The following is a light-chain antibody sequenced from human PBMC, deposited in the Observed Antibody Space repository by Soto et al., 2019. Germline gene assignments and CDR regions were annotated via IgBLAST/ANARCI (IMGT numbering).Light chain of an antibody. CDR3: QQYENLPT. CDR1: QNINHD. CDR2: DAS. V-gene: IGKV1-33*01. Sequence: DIQMTQSPSSLSASVGDRVTITCQASQNINHDLNWYQQKPGRAPKLLIYDASNLEAGVPSRFRGSGAGTYFTFTISRLQPEDIATYYCQQYENLPTFGQGTRLEIK. J-gene: IGKJ5*01.